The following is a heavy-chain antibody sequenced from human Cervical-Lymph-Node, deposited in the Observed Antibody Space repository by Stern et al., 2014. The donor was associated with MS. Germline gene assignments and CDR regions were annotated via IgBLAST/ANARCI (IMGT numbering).Heavy chain of an antibody. Sequence: VQLVESGPGLVKPSETLSLTCTVSGYSISSGYYWGWIRQPPGKGLEWIGSIYHSGSTYYNPSLKSRVTISVDTSQNQFSLKLSSVTAADTAVYYCARGHKSSWYDYWGQGTLVTVSS. J-gene: IGHJ4*02. CDR3: ARGHKSSWYDY. V-gene: IGHV4-38-2*02. CDR1: GYSISSGYY. CDR2: IYHSGST. D-gene: IGHD6-13*01.